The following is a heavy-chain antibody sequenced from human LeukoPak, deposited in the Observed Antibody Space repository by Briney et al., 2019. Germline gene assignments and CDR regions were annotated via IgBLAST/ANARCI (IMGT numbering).Heavy chain of an antibody. D-gene: IGHD2-2*01. Sequence: PGGSLRLSCAASGFTFSSYWMSWVRQAPGKGLEWVANIKQDGSEKYYVDSAKGRFTISRDNAKNSLYLQMNSLRAEDTAVYYCARRRFVVVPAAPNYYYYYYMDVWGKGTTVTVSS. CDR3: ARRRFVVVPAAPNYYYYYYMDV. CDR1: GFTFSSYW. CDR2: IKQDGSEK. V-gene: IGHV3-7*01. J-gene: IGHJ6*03.